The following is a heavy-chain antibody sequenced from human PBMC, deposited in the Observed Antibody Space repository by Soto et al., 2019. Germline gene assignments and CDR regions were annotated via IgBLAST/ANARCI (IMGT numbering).Heavy chain of an antibody. J-gene: IGHJ4*02. CDR3: VVAAQPYYFDY. Sequence: GASVKVSCKASGYTFTIYYIHWVRQAPGHGPEWMGMISPSSGGTDYAQKFQGRVTMTTDTSTSTAYMELRSLRSDDTAVYYCVVAAQPYYFDYWGQGTLVTVSS. CDR2: ISPSSGGT. V-gene: IGHV1-46*01. D-gene: IGHD2-15*01. CDR1: GYTFTIYY.